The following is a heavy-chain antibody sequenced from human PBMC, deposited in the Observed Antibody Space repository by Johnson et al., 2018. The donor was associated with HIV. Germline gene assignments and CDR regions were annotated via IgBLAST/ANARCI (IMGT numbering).Heavy chain of an antibody. CDR1: GFTFDDYA. CDR3: ARSPEIGDRLWRAFDV. D-gene: IGHD4-17*01. Sequence: VQLVESGGGLVQPGRSLRLSCAASGFTFDDYAMHWVRQAPGKGLEWVSGISWHSGRIGYADSVKGRFTISRDNAKNTLYLQMNSLRAEETAVYYCARSPEIGDRLWRAFDVWGQGTMVTVSS. V-gene: IGHV3-9*01. CDR2: ISWHSGRI. J-gene: IGHJ3*01.